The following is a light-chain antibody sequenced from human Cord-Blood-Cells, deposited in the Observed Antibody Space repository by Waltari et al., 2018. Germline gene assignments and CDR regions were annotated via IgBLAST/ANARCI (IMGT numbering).Light chain of an antibody. CDR3: QHYVRLPAT. V-gene: IGKV3-20*01. CDR2: GAS. Sequence: PGERATLSCRASQSGSRTLAWYQQKPGQAPKLLIYGASIRATGIPDRFTGSGSGTVFSPTISSLEPEEFAIYFCQHYVRLPATFGQGTKVEIK. CDR1: QSGSRT. J-gene: IGKJ1*01.